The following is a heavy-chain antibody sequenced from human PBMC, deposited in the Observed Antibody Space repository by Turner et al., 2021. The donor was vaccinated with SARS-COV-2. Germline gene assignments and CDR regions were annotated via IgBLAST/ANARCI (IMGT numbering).Heavy chain of an antibody. V-gene: IGHV3-33*01. J-gene: IGHJ4*02. CDR1: GFSFRSYG. D-gene: IGHD6-19*01. CDR2: IWYDGSNK. CDR3: ARDKGEGSSGWLIPSGSYYFDY. Sequence: QVQLVESGGGVVQPGRSLRLSCAAAGFSFRSYGMHWVRQAPGKGVEWVAVIWYDGSNKYYADSVKGRFTISRDNSKNTLYLQMNSLRAEDTAVYYCARDKGEGSSGWLIPSGSYYFDYWGQGTLVTVSS.